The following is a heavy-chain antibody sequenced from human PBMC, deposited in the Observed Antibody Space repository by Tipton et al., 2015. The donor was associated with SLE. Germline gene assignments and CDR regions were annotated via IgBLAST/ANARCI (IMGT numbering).Heavy chain of an antibody. V-gene: IGHV4-59*08. CDR3: ARGLLTWRGAIVGVDV. D-gene: IGHD2-21*02. Sequence: TLSLTCSVSGASITDYSWSWIRQPPGKGLEWIGYISDGGGTNYNPSLKSRVTISVDPAKNQFSLKLTSVTAGDTAVYYCARGLLTWRGAIVGVDVWGQGTTVNVSS. CDR2: ISDGGGT. CDR1: GASITDYS. J-gene: IGHJ6*02.